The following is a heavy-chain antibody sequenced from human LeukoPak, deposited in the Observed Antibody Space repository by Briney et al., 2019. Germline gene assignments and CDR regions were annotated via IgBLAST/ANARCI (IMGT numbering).Heavy chain of an antibody. J-gene: IGHJ4*02. V-gene: IGHV1-2*02. CDR3: ARVRYRLAETYIDY. Sequence: ASVKVSCKASGYTFTDYYLHWVRQAPGQGPEWMGWINPNSGDTNYAQKFQGRVTMTRDTSVSTAYMELSRLRSDDTAVYYCARVRYRLAETYIDYWGQGTLVTVSS. CDR2: INPNSGDT. D-gene: IGHD3-16*01. CDR1: GYTFTDYY.